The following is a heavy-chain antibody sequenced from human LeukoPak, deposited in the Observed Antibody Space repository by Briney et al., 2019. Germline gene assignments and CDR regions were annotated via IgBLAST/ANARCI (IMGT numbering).Heavy chain of an antibody. CDR2: IIPIFGTA. CDR3: ARDGDYDFWSGYHYYFDY. CDR1: GGTFSSYA. Sequence: SVKVSCKASGGTFSSYAISWVRQAPGQGLEWMGGIIPIFGTANYAQKFQGRVTITADESTSTAYMELRSLRSDDTAVYYCARDGDYDFWSGYHYYFDYWGQGTLVTVSS. V-gene: IGHV1-69*13. J-gene: IGHJ4*02. D-gene: IGHD3-3*01.